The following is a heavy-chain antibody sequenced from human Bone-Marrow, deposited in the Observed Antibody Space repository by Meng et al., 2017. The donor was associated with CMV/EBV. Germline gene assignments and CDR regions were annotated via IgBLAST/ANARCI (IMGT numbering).Heavy chain of an antibody. CDR2: IIPILGIA. V-gene: IGHV1-69*10. J-gene: IGHJ6*02. Sequence: SVKVSCKASGGILSNYAVSWVRQAPGQGLEWMGGIIPILGIANYAQKFQGRVTITADKSTSTAYMELSSLRSEDTAVYYCARDRYYDILTGYYTYYGMDVWGQGTTVTVSS. CDR1: GGILSNYA. CDR3: ARDRYYDILTGYYTYYGMDV. D-gene: IGHD3-9*01.